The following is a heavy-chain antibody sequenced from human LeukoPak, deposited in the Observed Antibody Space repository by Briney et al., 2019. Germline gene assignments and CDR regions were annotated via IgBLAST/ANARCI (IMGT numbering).Heavy chain of an antibody. V-gene: IGHV4-59*01. CDR3: ARAKQGDCSSTSCYFGYYYYYMDV. CDR1: GGSISSYY. CDR2: IYYSGST. Sequence: PSETLSLTCTVSGGSISSYYWSWIRQPPGKGLEWIGCIYYSGSTNYNPSLKSRVTISVDTSKNQFSLKLSSVTAADTAVYYCARAKQGDCSSTSCYFGYYYYYMDVWGKGTTVTVSS. D-gene: IGHD2-2*01. J-gene: IGHJ6*03.